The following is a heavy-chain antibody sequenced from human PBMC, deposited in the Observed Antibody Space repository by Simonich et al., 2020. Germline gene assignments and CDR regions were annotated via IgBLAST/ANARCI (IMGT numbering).Heavy chain of an antibody. Sequence: GGGVVQPGRSLRLSCAASGFTFSSYAMHWVRQAPGKGLEWVAVISYDGSNKYYADSVKGRFTISRDNSKNTLYLKMNSLRAEDTAVYYCARDLGSSYYFDYWGQGTLVTVSS. D-gene: IGHD6-6*01. J-gene: IGHJ4*02. CDR3: ARDLGSSYYFDY. V-gene: IGHV3-30*07. CDR1: GFTFSSYA. CDR2: ISYDGSNK.